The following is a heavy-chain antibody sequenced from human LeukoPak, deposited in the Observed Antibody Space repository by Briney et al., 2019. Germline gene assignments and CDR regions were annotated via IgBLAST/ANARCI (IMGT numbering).Heavy chain of an antibody. CDR2: ISAYNGNT. V-gene: IGHV1-18*01. CDR1: GYTFTSYG. Sequence: ASVKVSCKASGYTFTSYGISWVRQAPGQGLEWMGWISAYNGNTNYAQKLQGRVTMTTDTSTSTAYMELRSLRSDDTAVYCCARSLSGYDRGDYYYYGMDVWGQGTTVTVSS. J-gene: IGHJ6*02. CDR3: ARSLSGYDRGDYYYYGMDV. D-gene: IGHD5-12*01.